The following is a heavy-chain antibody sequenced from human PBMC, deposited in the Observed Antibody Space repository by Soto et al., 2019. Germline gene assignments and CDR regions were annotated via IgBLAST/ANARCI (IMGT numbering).Heavy chain of an antibody. D-gene: IGHD6-13*01. V-gene: IGHV4-39*01. CDR2: IYSIGST. CDR1: GGSISSSSY. Sequence: QLQLQESGPGLVKPSETLSLTCTVSGGSISSSSYWGWIRQPPGKGLQWIGSIYSIGSTYHNPSPNTRVTISVDTSTNQFSLKLSSVTSADTAVYYCRRSSRYSTDVWGQGTTVTVSS. J-gene: IGHJ6*02. CDR3: RRSSRYSTDV.